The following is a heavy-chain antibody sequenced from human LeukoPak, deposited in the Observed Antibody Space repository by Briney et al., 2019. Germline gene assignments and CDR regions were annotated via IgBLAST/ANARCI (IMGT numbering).Heavy chain of an antibody. V-gene: IGHV6-1*01. J-gene: IGHJ5*02. CDR2: TYYRSTWYN. Sequence: SQTLSLTCAISGDSASINSVTWNWIRQSPSRGLEWLGRTYYRSTWYNDYAVSVRGRITVNPDTSKNQFSLHLNSVTPEDTAVYHCARRLTQYDCFDPWGQGILVTVSS. D-gene: IGHD2-2*01. CDR3: ARRLTQYDCFDP. CDR1: GDSASINSVT.